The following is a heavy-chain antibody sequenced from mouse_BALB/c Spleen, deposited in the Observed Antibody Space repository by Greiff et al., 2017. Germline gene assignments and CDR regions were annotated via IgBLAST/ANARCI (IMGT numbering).Heavy chain of an antibody. CDR1: GFSLTSYG. D-gene: IGHD2-4*01. J-gene: IGHJ4*01. CDR3: ARDGDYDGYAMDY. V-gene: IGHV2-9*02. CDR2: IWAGGST. Sequence: VKLQQSGPGLVAPSQSLSITCTVSGFSLTSYGVHWVRQPPGKGLEWLGVIWAGGSTNYNSALMSRLSISKDNSKSQVFLKMNSLQTDDTAMYYCARDGDYDGYAMDYWGQGTSVTVSS.